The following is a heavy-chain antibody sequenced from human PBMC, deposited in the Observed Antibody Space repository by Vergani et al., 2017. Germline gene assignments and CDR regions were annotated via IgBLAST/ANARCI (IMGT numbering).Heavy chain of an antibody. V-gene: IGHV3-23*01. CDR2: LTGGGGST. CDR3: AKYLRDSTDGLPDA. CDR1: GFTFSTYA. D-gene: IGHD2-21*02. J-gene: IGHJ5*02. Sequence: EVQLLESGGSFKQPGGSVRLSCAASGFTFSTYAMHWVRQAPGKGLEWVSALTGGGGSTYYADSFKGRFIISRDNSRDTLYLQMDSLRSEDTALYYCAKYLRDSTDGLPDAWGPGTLVIVSS.